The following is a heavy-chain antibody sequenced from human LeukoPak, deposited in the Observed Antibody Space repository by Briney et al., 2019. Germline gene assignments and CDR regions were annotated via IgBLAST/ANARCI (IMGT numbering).Heavy chain of an antibody. CDR2: ISRNAGST. D-gene: IGHD3-10*01. CDR1: GFTFSTYA. V-gene: IGHV3-23*01. Sequence: GGSLGLSCAASGFTFSTYAMTWVHQAPGKGLEWVSSISRNAGSTYYADYVKGRFTISRDNSKNTLYLQMSSLRAEDTAVYYCAKDRSLEYYYGSGTDSYWGQGTLVTVSS. J-gene: IGHJ4*02. CDR3: AKDRSLEYYYGSGTDSY.